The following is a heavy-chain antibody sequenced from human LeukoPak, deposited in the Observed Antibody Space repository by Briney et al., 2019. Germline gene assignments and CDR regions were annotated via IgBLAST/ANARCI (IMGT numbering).Heavy chain of an antibody. D-gene: IGHD4-17*01. Sequence: SETLSLTCAVSGVSFNDYYWSWVRQTPGKGLEWIGEINHSGYTNDSPSLKSRVTLSIDTSRKQFSLNLRSVTVADSGIYYCTRMTTGHDYWGQETLVTVSS. J-gene: IGHJ4*02. CDR1: GVSFNDYY. CDR3: TRMTTGHDY. CDR2: INHSGYT. V-gene: IGHV4-34*01.